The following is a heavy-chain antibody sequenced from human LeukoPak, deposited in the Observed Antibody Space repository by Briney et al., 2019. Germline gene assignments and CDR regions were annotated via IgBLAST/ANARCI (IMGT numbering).Heavy chain of an antibody. CDR2: INTNTGNP. Sequence: ASVKVSCKASGYTFTSYGISWVRQAPGQGLEWMGWINTNTGNPTYAQGFTGRFVFPLDTSVSTAYLQISSLKAEDTAVYYCARDRSIAARWIGYWGQGTLVTVSS. V-gene: IGHV7-4-1*02. CDR1: GYTFTSYG. D-gene: IGHD6-6*01. J-gene: IGHJ4*02. CDR3: ARDRSIAARWIGY.